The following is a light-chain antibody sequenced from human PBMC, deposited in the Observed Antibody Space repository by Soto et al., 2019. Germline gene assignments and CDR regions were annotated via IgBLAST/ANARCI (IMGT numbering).Light chain of an antibody. J-gene: IGKJ2*01. CDR3: QQYKSYSSYT. CDR2: DAS. V-gene: IGKV1-5*01. Sequence: DLQMTQSPSTLSAFVGDRVTITCRASQSIGSWLAWYQQKPGKAPKLLIYDASSLESGVPSRFSGSGSGTEFTLTISSLQRDDFASYYCQQYKSYSSYTFGQGTKLEFK. CDR1: QSIGSW.